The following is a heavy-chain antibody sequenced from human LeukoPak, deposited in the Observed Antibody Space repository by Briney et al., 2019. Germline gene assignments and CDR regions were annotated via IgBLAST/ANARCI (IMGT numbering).Heavy chain of an antibody. J-gene: IGHJ4*02. CDR2: IFPSGGEI. CDR3: ATYRQVLLPFES. D-gene: IGHD2-8*02. Sequence: GGSLRLSCAASGSTFSTFAMIWVRQPPGKGLEWVSSIFPSGGEIHYADSVRGRFTISRDNSKSTLSLQMNSLRVEDTAIYYCATYRQVLLPFESWGQGTLVTVSS. V-gene: IGHV3-23*01. CDR1: GSTFSTFA.